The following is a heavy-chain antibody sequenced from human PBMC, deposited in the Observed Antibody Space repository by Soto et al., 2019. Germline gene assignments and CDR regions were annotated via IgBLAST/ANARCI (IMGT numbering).Heavy chain of an antibody. CDR2: IIPIHGTT. CDR1: GGSLASYP. CDR3: ARGWGLVS. J-gene: IGHJ4*02. Sequence: QMEESGAEVRKPGSSVKVSCKPSGGSLASYPMAWVRQAPGQGFEWMGGIIPIHGTTEYAQKFQGRVTITADESTNRATLELTGLTSEDTAVYYCARGWGLVSWGQGTLVTVSS. D-gene: IGHD3-16*01. V-gene: IGHV1-69*01.